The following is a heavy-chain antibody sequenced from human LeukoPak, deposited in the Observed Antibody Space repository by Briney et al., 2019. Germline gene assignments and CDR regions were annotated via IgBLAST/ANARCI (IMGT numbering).Heavy chain of an antibody. Sequence: GGSLRLSCAASGFTFSRNSMNWVRQAPGKGLEWVSSISSSSTYIYYADSVKGRFTISRDNAKNSLYLQMNSLRAEDTAVYYCARDLWFGELSLPPAYFDYWGQGTLVTVSS. V-gene: IGHV3-21*01. CDR3: ARDLWFGELSLPPAYFDY. D-gene: IGHD3-10*01. CDR1: GFTFSRNS. CDR2: ISSSSTYI. J-gene: IGHJ4*02.